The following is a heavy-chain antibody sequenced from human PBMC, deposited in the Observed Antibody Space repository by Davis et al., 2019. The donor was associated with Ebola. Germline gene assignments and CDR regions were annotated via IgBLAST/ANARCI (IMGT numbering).Heavy chain of an antibody. D-gene: IGHD3-16*01. CDR3: ASGVETGYGFGGYYYAMDV. V-gene: IGHV3-74*01. Sequence: GESLKISCAASGFTFSSYWMHWVRQAPGKGLVWVSRINSDGSSTSYADSVKGRFTISRDNAKNTLYLQMNGLRVDDTAVYYCASGVETGYGFGGYYYAMDVWGQGTTVTVSS. CDR1: GFTFSSYW. J-gene: IGHJ6*02. CDR2: INSDGSST.